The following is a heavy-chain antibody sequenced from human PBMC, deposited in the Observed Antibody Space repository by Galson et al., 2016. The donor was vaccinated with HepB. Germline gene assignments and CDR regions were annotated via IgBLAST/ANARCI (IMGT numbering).Heavy chain of an antibody. CDR3: ARVGWQYVTTWSFDY. CDR1: GFTFSSYA. CDR2: IWHDGSNE. J-gene: IGHJ4*01. Sequence: SLRLSCAASGFTFSSYAMHWARQAPGKGLEWVAAIWHDGSNEYYADSVKGRFTLSRDNSKNTLYLQMNSLRAEDTAVYYCARVGWQYVTTWSFDYWGQGTLVSVSS. D-gene: IGHD1-14*01. V-gene: IGHV3-33*01.